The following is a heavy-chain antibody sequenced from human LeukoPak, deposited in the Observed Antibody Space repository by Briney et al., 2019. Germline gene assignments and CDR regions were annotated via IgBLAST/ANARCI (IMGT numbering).Heavy chain of an antibody. V-gene: IGHV5-51*01. J-gene: IGHJ5*02. Sequence: GESLKISCKGSGYSFTYYWIGWVRQMPGKGLEWMGIIYPGDSDTRYSPSFQGQVTISADKFISTAYLQWSSLNASDTAMYYCATYDSGTFFNSWGQGTLVTVSS. CDR1: GYSFTYYW. D-gene: IGHD3-10*01. CDR2: IYPGDSDT. CDR3: ATYDSGTFFNS.